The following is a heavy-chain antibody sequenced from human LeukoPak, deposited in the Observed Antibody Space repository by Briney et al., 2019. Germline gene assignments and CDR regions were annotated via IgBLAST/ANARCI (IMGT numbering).Heavy chain of an antibody. V-gene: IGHV4-59*01. J-gene: IGHJ4*02. CDR2: IYYSGST. Sequence: SEPLSLTCTVSGGSISSYYWSWIRQPPGEGLEWIGYIYYSGSTNYNPSLRSRVTISVDTAKNQFSLKLSSLTAADTAVYYCARGSVAGTRGLSEFDYWGQGTLVTVSS. D-gene: IGHD6-19*01. CDR1: GGSISSYY. CDR3: ARGSVAGTRGLSEFDY.